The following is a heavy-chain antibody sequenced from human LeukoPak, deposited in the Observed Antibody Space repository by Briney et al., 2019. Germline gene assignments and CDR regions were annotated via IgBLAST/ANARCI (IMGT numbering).Heavy chain of an antibody. D-gene: IGHD3-10*01. Sequence: GGSLRLSCEASDFTFSSYAMNWVRQAPGKGLEWVSAISGGGGITYYADSVKGRFTISRDNSKNTLFLQMNSLRAEDTAVYYCAKAIWATYYYASGSYYFDYWGQGTLVTVSS. CDR2: ISGGGGIT. CDR3: AKAIWATYYYASGSYYFDY. CDR1: DFTFSSYA. V-gene: IGHV3-23*01. J-gene: IGHJ4*02.